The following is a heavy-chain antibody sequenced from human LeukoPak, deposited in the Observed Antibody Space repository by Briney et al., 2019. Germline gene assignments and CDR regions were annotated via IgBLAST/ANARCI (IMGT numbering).Heavy chain of an antibody. J-gene: IGHJ5*02. CDR2: MNPNSGNT. Sequence: ASVKVSCKASGYTFTSYDINWVRRATGQGLEWMGWMNPNSGNTGYAQKFQGRVTMTRNTSISTAYMELSSLRAEDTAVYYCAKQGGDYNWFDPWGQGTLVTVSS. V-gene: IGHV1-8*01. CDR3: AKQGGDYNWFDP. CDR1: GYTFTSYD. D-gene: IGHD4-17*01.